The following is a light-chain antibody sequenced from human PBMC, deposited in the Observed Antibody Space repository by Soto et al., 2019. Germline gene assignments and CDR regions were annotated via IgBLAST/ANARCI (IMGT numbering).Light chain of an antibody. J-gene: IGLJ2*01. Sequence: QSVLTQPPSVSGAPGQTVTISCTGSSSNIGAGYDVHWYQQLPGTAPKLLIYGYNNRPSGVPDRFSGSKSGTSASLAITGLQAGDEADYYCQSYDSSLSGYVLFGGGTKVTVL. CDR1: SSNIGAGYD. V-gene: IGLV1-40*01. CDR2: GYN. CDR3: QSYDSSLSGYVL.